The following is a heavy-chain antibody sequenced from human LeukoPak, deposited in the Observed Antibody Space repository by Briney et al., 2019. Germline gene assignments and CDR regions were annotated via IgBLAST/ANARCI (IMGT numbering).Heavy chain of an antibody. Sequence: GGSLRLSCAASGFTVSSNYMSWVRQAPGKGLVWVSRINSDGSSTSYADSVKGRFTISRDNAKNTLYLQMNSLRAEDTAVYYCARDPVKVLWFGELLGVNWFDPWGQGTLVTVSS. CDR1: GFTVSSNY. J-gene: IGHJ5*02. D-gene: IGHD3-10*01. CDR3: ARDPVKVLWFGELLGVNWFDP. CDR2: INSDGSST. V-gene: IGHV3-74*01.